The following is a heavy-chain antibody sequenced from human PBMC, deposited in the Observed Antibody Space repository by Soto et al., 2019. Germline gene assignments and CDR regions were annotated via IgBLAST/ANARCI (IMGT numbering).Heavy chain of an antibody. CDR1: GGSFSSYA. D-gene: IGHD6-13*01. Sequence: GASVKVSCKASGGSFSSYAISWVRQAPGQGLEWMGGIIPIAGTGNYAQNFQGRVTITADESTSTAYMELSSLRSEDTAMYYCARDLRAAGRPGMDVWGQGTTVTVSS. J-gene: IGHJ6*02. CDR3: ARDLRAAGRPGMDV. V-gene: IGHV1-69*13. CDR2: IIPIAGTG.